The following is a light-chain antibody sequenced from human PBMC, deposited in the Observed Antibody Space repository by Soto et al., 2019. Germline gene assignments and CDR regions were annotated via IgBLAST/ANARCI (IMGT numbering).Light chain of an antibody. Sequence: EIVMTQSPATLSVSPGERATLSCRASQSVNSNLAWYQQKPGQAPRLLIYGASTRATGIPARFSGSGSGTECTLTISSLQSEDFAVYYCQQYNNWPTGTFGQGTKVEIK. CDR1: QSVNSN. CDR2: GAS. V-gene: IGKV3-15*01. CDR3: QQYNNWPTGT. J-gene: IGKJ1*01.